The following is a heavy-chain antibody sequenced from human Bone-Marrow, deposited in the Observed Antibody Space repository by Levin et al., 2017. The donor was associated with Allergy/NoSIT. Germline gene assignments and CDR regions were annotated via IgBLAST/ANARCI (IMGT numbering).Heavy chain of an antibody. J-gene: IGHJ5*02. CDR2: VYYSGDT. D-gene: IGHD3-10*01. V-gene: IGHV4-39*07. CDR1: GGSISIANYY. CDR3: ARSLGSGTYIFKWWFVP. Sequence: SETLSLTCSVFGGSISIANYYWGWIRRSPGKGLEWIGSVYYSGDTHYSPSLRGRVTMSADTAKNQFSLNLRSVTAADTAVYYCARSLGSGTYIFKWWFVPWGPGALVTVAS.